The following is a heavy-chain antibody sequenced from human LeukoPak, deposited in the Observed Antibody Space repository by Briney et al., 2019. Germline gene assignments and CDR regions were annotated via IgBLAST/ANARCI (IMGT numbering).Heavy chain of an antibody. Sequence: GASVTVSCTASGGTFSSYAISWVRQAPGQGLEWMGGIIPIFGTANYAQKFQGRVTITTDESTSTAYMELSSLRSDDTAVYYCARDSGYDVYFDYWGQGTPVTVSS. V-gene: IGHV1-69*05. D-gene: IGHD5-12*01. CDR1: GGTFSSYA. J-gene: IGHJ4*02. CDR3: ARDSGYDVYFDY. CDR2: IIPIFGTA.